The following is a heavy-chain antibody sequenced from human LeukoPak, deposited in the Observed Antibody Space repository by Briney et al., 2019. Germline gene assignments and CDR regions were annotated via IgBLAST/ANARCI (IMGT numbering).Heavy chain of an antibody. J-gene: IGHJ4*02. D-gene: IGHD3-3*01. Sequence: SETLSLTGTVSGGSISGYFWSWFRQPPGKGLEWIGYIYHSGRTSYNPSLKSRVTISVDTSKNEFSLKLRFVTAADTAVYYCAGPIYEAVEQWGQGTLVTVSS. CDR1: GGSISGYF. CDR2: IYHSGRT. V-gene: IGHV4-59*08. CDR3: AGPIYEAVEQ.